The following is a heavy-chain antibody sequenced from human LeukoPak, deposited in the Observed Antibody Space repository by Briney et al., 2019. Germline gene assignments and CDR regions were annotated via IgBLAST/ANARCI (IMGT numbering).Heavy chain of an antibody. J-gene: IGHJ3*02. D-gene: IGHD1-1*01. CDR2: ISSNGGST. CDR3: ARALTTEDAFDI. CDR1: GFTFSSYA. Sequence: PGGSLRLSCAASGFTFSSYAMHWVRQAPGKGLEYVSAISSNGGSTYYANSVKGRFTISGDNSKNTLYLQMGSLRAEDMAVYYCARALTTEDAFDIWGQGTMVTVSS. V-gene: IGHV3-64*01.